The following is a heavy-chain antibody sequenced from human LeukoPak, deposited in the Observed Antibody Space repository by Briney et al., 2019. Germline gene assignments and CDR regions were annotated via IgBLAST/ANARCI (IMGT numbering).Heavy chain of an antibody. CDR1: GDSVSTNSAS. D-gene: IGHD6-13*01. J-gene: IGHJ5*02. CDR2: TYYRSKWFN. CDR3: ARGPYSTTSWLDP. Sequence: KPSQTLSLTCAISGDSVSTNSASWNWIRQSPSRGLEWLGRTYYRSKWFNEYAVSVKSRITINPDISKNQFSLQLNSVTPEDTAVYFCARGPYSTTSWLDPWGQGTLVTVSS. V-gene: IGHV6-1*01.